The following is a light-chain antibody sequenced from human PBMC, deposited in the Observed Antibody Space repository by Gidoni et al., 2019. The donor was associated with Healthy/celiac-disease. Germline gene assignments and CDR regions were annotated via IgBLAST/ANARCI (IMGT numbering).Light chain of an antibody. J-gene: IGKJ1*01. CDR1: QDISNY. V-gene: IGKV1-33*01. Sequence: DIQMTQSPSSLSASVGDRVTITCQASQDISNYLNWYQQKPGKAPKLLIYDASNLETGVPSRFSGSGSGTDFTFTISSQQPEDIATYYCQQYDNLPWTFXQXTKVEIK. CDR3: QQYDNLPWT. CDR2: DAS.